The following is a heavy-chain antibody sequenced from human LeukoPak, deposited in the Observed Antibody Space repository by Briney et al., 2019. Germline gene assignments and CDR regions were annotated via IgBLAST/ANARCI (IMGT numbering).Heavy chain of an antibody. V-gene: IGHV3-21*01. Sequence: GGSLRLSCAASGFTFSSYSMNWVRQAPGKGLQWVSSISSSGAKTYYADSLKGRVTISRDNAKNSYYLEMNNLVAEDTAVYYCARGPSGYHNTGGRGTLVTVSS. CDR1: GFTFSSYS. CDR3: ARGPSGYHNT. D-gene: IGHD5-12*01. CDR2: ISSSGAKT. J-gene: IGHJ4*02.